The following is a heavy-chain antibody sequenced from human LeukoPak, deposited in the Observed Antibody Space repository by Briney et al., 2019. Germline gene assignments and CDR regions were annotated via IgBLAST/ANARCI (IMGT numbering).Heavy chain of an antibody. J-gene: IGHJ5*01. V-gene: IGHV4-61*02. Sequence: PSETLSLTCTVSGGSISNGTSYWTWIRQPAGKSLEWLGRIYSSGSTNYNPSLKSRVTISADTSKNQFSLTLTSVTAADTAVYYCARGPPDFYNSGGYYNGYNWFDSWGQGTLVTVSS. CDR1: GGSISNGTSY. CDR3: ARGPPDFYNSGGYYNGYNWFDS. D-gene: IGHD3-10*01. CDR2: IYSSGST.